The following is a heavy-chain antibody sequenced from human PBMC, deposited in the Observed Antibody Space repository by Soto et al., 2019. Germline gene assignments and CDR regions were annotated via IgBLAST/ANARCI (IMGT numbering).Heavy chain of an antibody. CDR2: ISGSGGST. Sequence: GGSLRLSCAASGFTFSSYAMSWVRQAPGKGLEWVSAISGSGGSTYYADSVKGRFTISRDNSKNTLYLQMNSLRAEDTAVYYCAKVPVRASEPGIFDYWGQGTLVTVSS. J-gene: IGHJ4*02. V-gene: IGHV3-23*01. CDR1: GFTFSSYA. D-gene: IGHD7-27*01. CDR3: AKVPVRASEPGIFDY.